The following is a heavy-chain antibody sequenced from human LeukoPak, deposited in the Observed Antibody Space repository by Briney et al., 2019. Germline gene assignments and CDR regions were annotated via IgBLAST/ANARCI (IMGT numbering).Heavy chain of an antibody. V-gene: IGHV1-69*13. CDR3: ASFLKHYYYYYMDV. CDR2: IIPIFGTA. CDR1: GGTFSSYA. Sequence: ASVKVSCKASGGTFSSYATSWVRQAPGQGLEWMGGIIPIFGTANYAQKFQGRVTITADESTSTAYMELSSLRSKDTAVYYCASFLKHYYYYYMDVWGKGTTVTVSS. J-gene: IGHJ6*03.